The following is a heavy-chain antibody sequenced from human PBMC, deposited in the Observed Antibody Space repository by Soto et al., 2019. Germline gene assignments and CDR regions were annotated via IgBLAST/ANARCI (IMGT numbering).Heavy chain of an antibody. CDR2: IIPIFGTA. J-gene: IGHJ6*02. Sequence: GASVKVSCKASGGTFSSYAISWVRQAPGQGLEWMGGIIPIFGTANYAQKFQGRVTITADGSTSTAYMELSSLRSEDTAVYYCARIRSGWLRNEYYYYGMDVWGQGTTVTVSS. D-gene: IGHD5-12*01. CDR3: ARIRSGWLRNEYYYYGMDV. CDR1: GGTFSSYA. V-gene: IGHV1-69*13.